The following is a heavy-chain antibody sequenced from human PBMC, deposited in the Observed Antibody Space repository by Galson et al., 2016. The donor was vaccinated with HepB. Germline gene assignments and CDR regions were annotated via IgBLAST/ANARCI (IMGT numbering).Heavy chain of an antibody. J-gene: IGHJ6*02. V-gene: IGHV3-23*01. CDR3: AKVIRPYVFWSGSQNYHYYGLHV. CDR2: IIGRGAST. Sequence: SLRLSCAASGFNFSSYAMTWVRQAPGKGLEWVSAIIGRGASTYYGDSVKGRFTISRDNSKKTLYLQMNRLRVEDTAVYYCAKVIRPYVFWSGSQNYHYYGLHVGGQGTTVTVS. D-gene: IGHD3-3*01. CDR1: GFNFSSYA.